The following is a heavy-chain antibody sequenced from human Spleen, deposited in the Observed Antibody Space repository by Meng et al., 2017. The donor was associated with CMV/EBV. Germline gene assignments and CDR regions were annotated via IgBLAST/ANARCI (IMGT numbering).Heavy chain of an antibody. V-gene: IGHV1-69*10. J-gene: IGHJ4*02. Sequence: FSSFAISWVRHGPGQGLDWMGEMISILGIANCAQKFPGSVTITSNNSTSTAYIELSSLRSGDTAVYCFASSALYYCSGGSFHIFDYWGQGTLVTVSS. CDR3: ASSALYYCSGGSFHIFDY. CDR2: MISILGIA. D-gene: IGHD2-15*01. CDR1: FSSFA.